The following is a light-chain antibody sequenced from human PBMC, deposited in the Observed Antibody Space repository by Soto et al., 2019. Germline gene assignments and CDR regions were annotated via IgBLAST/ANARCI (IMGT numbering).Light chain of an antibody. Sequence: IQMTQSPSSLAASLGDRVTITFRASQIISSYLNWYQQKPGKAPKLLIYAASSLQTGVQSRFSGSGSGTDLSLTISSLQPEDFSTYYCQQSYSTPRTFGQGTKVEVK. V-gene: IGKV1-39*01. J-gene: IGKJ1*01. CDR2: AAS. CDR1: QIISSY. CDR3: QQSYSTPRT.